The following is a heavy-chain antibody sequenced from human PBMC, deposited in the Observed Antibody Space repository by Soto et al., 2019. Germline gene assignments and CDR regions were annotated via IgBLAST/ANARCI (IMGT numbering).Heavy chain of an antibody. J-gene: IGHJ6*02. D-gene: IGHD2-2*01. Sequence: GGSLRLSCAASGFTFSSYAMHWVRQAPGKGLEWVAVISYDGSNKYYADSVKGRFTISRDNSKNTLYLQMNSLRAEDTAVYYCASGVPAAGAYYGMDVWGQGTTVTVSS. CDR2: ISYDGSNK. CDR3: ASGVPAAGAYYGMDV. CDR1: GFTFSSYA. V-gene: IGHV3-30-3*01.